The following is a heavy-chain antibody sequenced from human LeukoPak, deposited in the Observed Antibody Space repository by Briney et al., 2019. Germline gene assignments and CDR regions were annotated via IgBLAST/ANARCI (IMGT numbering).Heavy chain of an antibody. D-gene: IGHD6-13*01. V-gene: IGHV3-21*01. CDR2: ISSSSSYI. CDR3: ARDGTAAGTDY. J-gene: IGHJ4*02. Sequence: PGGSLRLSCAVSGITLSNYGMSWVRQAPGKGLEWVSSISSSSSYIYYADSVKGRFTISRDNAKNSLYLQMNSLRAEDTAVYYCARDGTAAGTDYWGQGTLVTVSS. CDR1: GITLSNYG.